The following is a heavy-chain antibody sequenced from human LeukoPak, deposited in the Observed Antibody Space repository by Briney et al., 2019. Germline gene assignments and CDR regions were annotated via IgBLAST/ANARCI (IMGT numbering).Heavy chain of an antibody. V-gene: IGHV3-23*01. CDR1: GFPFSSYA. D-gene: IGHD3-10*02. CDR2: ISGSGGST. J-gene: IGHJ6*04. Sequence: GGSLRLSCAASGFPFSSYAMSWVRQAPGEGLEWVSAISGSGGSTYYADSVKGRFTISRDNANNSLYLQMNSLGAEDTAVYYCAELGITTIGGVWGKGTTVTISS. CDR3: AELGITTIGGV.